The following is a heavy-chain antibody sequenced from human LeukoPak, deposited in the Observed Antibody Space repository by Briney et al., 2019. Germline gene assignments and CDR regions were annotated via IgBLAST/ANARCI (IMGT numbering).Heavy chain of an antibody. CDR1: GFTFSSYS. CDR3: AKDKNGWYPYYFDY. J-gene: IGHJ4*02. Sequence: GGSLRLSCAASGFTFSSYSMNWVRQAPGKGLEWVSYISSSSSTIYHADSVKGRFTISRDNAKNSLYLQMNSLGAEDTALCYCAKDKNGWYPYYFDYWGQGTLVTVSS. CDR2: ISSSSSTI. D-gene: IGHD6-19*01. V-gene: IGHV3-48*01.